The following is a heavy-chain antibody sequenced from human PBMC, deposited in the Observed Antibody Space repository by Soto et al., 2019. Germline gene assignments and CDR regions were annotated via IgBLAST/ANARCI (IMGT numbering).Heavy chain of an antibody. Sequence: QVQLVQSGAEVKKPGSSVKVSCKASGGTFSSYAISWVRQAPGQGLEWMGGIIPIFGTENYAQKFQGRVTITADDSTRTAYMELSSLRSEDTAVYYCARDGSSPGYYQLLCTWGQGTLVTVSS. V-gene: IGHV1-69*12. CDR1: GGTFSSYA. D-gene: IGHD2-2*01. J-gene: IGHJ5*02. CDR2: IIPIFGTE. CDR3: ARDGSSPGYYQLLCT.